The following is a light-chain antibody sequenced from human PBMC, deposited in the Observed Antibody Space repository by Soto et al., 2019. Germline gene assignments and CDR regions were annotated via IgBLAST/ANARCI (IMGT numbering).Light chain of an antibody. CDR2: GAS. CDR3: QQLNSYPPY. Sequence: EIVLTQSPGTLSLSPGEGATLSCRASQTISSGSLAWYQQKPGQPPRLLIYGASSRATGIPDRFSGSGSGTDFTLTISRLEPEDFATYYCQQLNSYPPYFGQGTRLEIK. V-gene: IGKV3-20*01. CDR1: QTISSGS. J-gene: IGKJ5*01.